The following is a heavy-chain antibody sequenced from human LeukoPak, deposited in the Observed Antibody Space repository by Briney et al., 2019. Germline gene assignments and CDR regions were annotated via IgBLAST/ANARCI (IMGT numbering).Heavy chain of an antibody. J-gene: IGHJ4*02. CDR1: GFTFSSYW. D-gene: IGHD3-22*01. CDR3: ARGNYYDSSGNLDY. CDR2: INSDGSST. Sequence: GGSLRLSCAASGFTFSSYWMHWVRQAPGKGLVWVSRINSDGSSTSYADSVKGRFTISRDNAKNTLYLQMNSLRAEDTAVYYGARGNYYDSSGNLDYWGQGTLVTVSS. V-gene: IGHV3-74*01.